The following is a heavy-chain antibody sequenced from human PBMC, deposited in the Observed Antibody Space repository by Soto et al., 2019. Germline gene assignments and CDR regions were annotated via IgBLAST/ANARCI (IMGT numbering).Heavy chain of an antibody. Sequence: QVQLVQSGAEVKKPGSSVKVSCRASGGTFTSFAFSWVRQAPGQGLEWMGGIIPIFGTANFAQRFQGIVKITADESTSTAYMELSSLRSEDTAVYYCARQWLRSRSDYYYGGMDVGVQGTTGTVSS. CDR3: ARQWLRSRSDYYYGGMDV. CDR2: IIPIFGTA. V-gene: IGHV1-69*01. J-gene: IGHJ6*02. CDR1: GGTFTSFA. D-gene: IGHD5-12*01.